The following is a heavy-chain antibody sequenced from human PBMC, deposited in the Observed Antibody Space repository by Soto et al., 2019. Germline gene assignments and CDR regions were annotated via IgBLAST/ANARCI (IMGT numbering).Heavy chain of an antibody. D-gene: IGHD6-19*01. V-gene: IGHV1-69*01. CDR1: GGTFSSYA. Sequence: QVQLVQSGAEVKKPGSSVKVSCKASGGTFSSYAISWVRQAPGQGLEWMGGIIPIFGTANYAQKFQGRVTITADESTSTAYMELSSLRSEDTAVYYCARGARQWQGKSLNYYYYGMDVWGQGTTVTVSS. CDR3: ARGARQWQGKSLNYYYYGMDV. J-gene: IGHJ6*02. CDR2: IIPIFGTA.